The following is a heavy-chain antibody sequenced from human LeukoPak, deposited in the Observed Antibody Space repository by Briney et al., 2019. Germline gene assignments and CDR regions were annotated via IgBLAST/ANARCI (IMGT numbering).Heavy chain of an antibody. CDR3: AKDVGYLWGSYRPDY. CDR2: MSFDGSNR. Sequence: SGGSLRLSCATSGFTFSNYGMHWVRQAPGKGLEWVAVMSFDGSNRYYADSVKGRFTISRDNSKNTLSLQMNSLRAEDTAVYYCAKDVGYLWGSYRPDYWGQGTLVTVSS. CDR1: GFTFSNYG. D-gene: IGHD3-16*02. J-gene: IGHJ4*02. V-gene: IGHV3-30*18.